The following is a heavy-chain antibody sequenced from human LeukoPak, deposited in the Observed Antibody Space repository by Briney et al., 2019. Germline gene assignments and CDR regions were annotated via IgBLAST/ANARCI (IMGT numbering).Heavy chain of an antibody. CDR2: IYTSGST. CDR3: ARGFRGDNFDY. D-gene: IGHD7-27*01. J-gene: IGHJ4*02. Sequence: SETLSLTCTVSGGSISSGSYYWSWIRQPAWKGLEWIGRIYTSGSTNYNPSLKSRVTISVDTSKNQFSLKLSSVTAADTAVYFCARGFRGDNFDYWGQGTLVTVSS. V-gene: IGHV4-61*02. CDR1: GGSISSGSYY.